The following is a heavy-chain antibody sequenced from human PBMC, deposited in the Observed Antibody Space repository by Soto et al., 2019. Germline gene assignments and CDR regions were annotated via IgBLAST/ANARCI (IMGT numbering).Heavy chain of an antibody. D-gene: IGHD2-15*01. CDR2: VSYDETIK. J-gene: IGHJ4*02. CDR3: AKDLFCSGVTCSSVADFDY. V-gene: IGHV3-30*18. Sequence: QVQLVESGGGVVQPGRSLRLSCAASGFTFSIYGMHWVRLAPGKGLEWVAVVSYDETIKYYADSVKGRFTISKDNSKNTVYLQMNSLRAEDTAVYFCAKDLFCSGVTCSSVADFDYWGQGTLVTVSS. CDR1: GFTFSIYG.